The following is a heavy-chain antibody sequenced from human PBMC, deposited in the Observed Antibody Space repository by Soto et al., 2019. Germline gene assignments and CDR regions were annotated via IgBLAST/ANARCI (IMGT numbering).Heavy chain of an antibody. CDR1: VYTFTRYG. CDR3: ARDGDYDILTGDAFDI. J-gene: IGHJ3*02. Sequence: ASVKVSCKASVYTFTRYGISWVRQAPGKGLEWMGWISAYNGNTNYAQKLQGRVTMTTDTSTSTAYMELRSLRSDDTAVYYCARDGDYDILTGDAFDIWGQGTMVTVS. CDR2: ISAYNGNT. V-gene: IGHV1-18*01. D-gene: IGHD3-9*01.